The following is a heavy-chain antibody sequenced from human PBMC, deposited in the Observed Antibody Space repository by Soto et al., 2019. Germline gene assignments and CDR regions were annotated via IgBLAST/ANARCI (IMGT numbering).Heavy chain of an antibody. CDR2: VYYTGST. J-gene: IGHJ4*02. V-gene: IGHV4-59*08. CDR1: GGSISNFY. CDR3: ARHVHNQGFEYYFDS. Sequence: SETLSLTCTVSGGSISNFYWSWIRQPPGKGLEWIGYVYYTGSTSYNPSLKRRITFSADSSRGQFSLRMTSVTAADTAVYYCARHVHNQGFEYYFDSWGQGTLVTVSS. D-gene: IGHD1-1*01.